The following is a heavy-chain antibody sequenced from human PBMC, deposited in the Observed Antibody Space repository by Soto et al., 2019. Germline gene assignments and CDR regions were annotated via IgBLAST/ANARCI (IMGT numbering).Heavy chain of an antibody. J-gene: IGHJ4*02. D-gene: IGHD3-9*01. Sequence: QVQLQQWGAGLLKPSETLSLTCAVYGGSFSGYYWSWIRQPPGKGLEWIGEINHSGSTNYNPSLKSRVTISVDTSKNQFSLKLSSVTAADTAVYYCARGKSNYDILTGYYILNYFDYWGQGTLVTVSS. V-gene: IGHV4-34*01. CDR3: ARGKSNYDILTGYYILNYFDY. CDR2: INHSGST. CDR1: GGSFSGYY.